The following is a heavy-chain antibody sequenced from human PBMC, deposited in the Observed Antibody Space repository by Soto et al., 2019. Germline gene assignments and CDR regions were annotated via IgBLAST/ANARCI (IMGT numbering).Heavy chain of an antibody. CDR3: ARGFSSMSWFCP. CDR1: GVSISSVY. V-gene: IGHV4-59*01. CDR2: IYDSGST. J-gene: IGHJ5*02. D-gene: IGHD6-19*01. Sequence: SETLSLTCTVSGVSISSVYWSWIRQPPGKGLEYIGCIYDSGSTNFNPSLKCRDTMSVDTSRTQFSLKLSSVTVAVTAVDYCARGFSSMSWFCPWGQVTLVTVS.